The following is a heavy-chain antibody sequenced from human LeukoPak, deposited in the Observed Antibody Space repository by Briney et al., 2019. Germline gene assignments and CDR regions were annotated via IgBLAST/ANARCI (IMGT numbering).Heavy chain of an antibody. V-gene: IGHV4-61*01. J-gene: IGHJ4*02. CDR1: GGSVSSGSYY. D-gene: IGHD6-13*01. CDR2: IYYSGST. Sequence: SETLSLTCTVSGGSVSSGSYYWSWIRQPPGKGLEWIGYIYYSGSTNYNPSLKSRVTISVDTSKNQFSLKLSSVTAADTAVYYCARAPERVRSSSWTDRRGYYFDYWGQGTLVTVSS. CDR3: ARAPERVRSSSWTDRRGYYFDY.